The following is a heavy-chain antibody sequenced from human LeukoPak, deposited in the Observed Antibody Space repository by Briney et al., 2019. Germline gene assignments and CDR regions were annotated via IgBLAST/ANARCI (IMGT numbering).Heavy chain of an antibody. D-gene: IGHD1-26*01. Sequence: PSETLSLTCTVSGGSISSSYYYWGWIRQPPGKGLEWIGSIYYSGSTYYNPSLKSRVTISVDTSKNQFSLKLSSVTAADTAVYYCARGARGATRHYFDYWGQGTLVTVSS. CDR2: IYYSGST. V-gene: IGHV4-39*01. J-gene: IGHJ4*02. CDR3: ARGARGATRHYFDY. CDR1: GGSISSSYYY.